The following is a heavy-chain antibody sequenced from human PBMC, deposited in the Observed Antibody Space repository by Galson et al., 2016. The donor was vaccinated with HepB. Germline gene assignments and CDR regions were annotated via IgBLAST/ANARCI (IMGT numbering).Heavy chain of an antibody. J-gene: IGHJ6*02. V-gene: IGHV3-23*01. CDR3: ARANYYAMDV. CDR1: GFTFTKSA. CDR2: FSSGHSRT. Sequence: SLRLSCAASGFTFTKSAMTWVRQAPGKGLEWVATFSSGHSRTYYADSVKGRFTISRDNSKNTMYLQMDSLRAEDTAVYYCARANYYAMDVWGQGTTVTVSS.